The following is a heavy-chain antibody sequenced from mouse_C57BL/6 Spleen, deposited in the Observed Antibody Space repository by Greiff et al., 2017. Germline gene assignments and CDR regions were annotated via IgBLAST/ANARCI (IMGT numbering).Heavy chain of an antibody. CDR1: GYTFTSYW. J-gene: IGHJ4*01. D-gene: IGHD4-1*01. Sequence: QVQLQQPGAELVMPGASVKLSCTASGYTFTSYWMHWVKQRPGQGLEWIGEIDPSDSYTNYNQKFKGRSTFTVDKSSSTAYMQLSSLTSEDSAVYYCASKWEYAMDYWGQGTSVTVSS. V-gene: IGHV1-69*01. CDR2: IDPSDSYT. CDR3: ASKWEYAMDY.